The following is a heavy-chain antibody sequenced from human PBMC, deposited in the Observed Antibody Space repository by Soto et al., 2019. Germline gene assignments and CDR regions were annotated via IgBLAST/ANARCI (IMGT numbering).Heavy chain of an antibody. J-gene: IGHJ4*02. V-gene: IGHV3-21*01. Sequence: GGTLRLSCAASGFTFSSYSMIWVRQAPGKGLEWVSSISSNSNYVYYADSVKGRFTISRDNAKNSLFLQMNSLRPDDTAVYYCARMGRWSTAALMAPLDYWGQGSLVTVSS. CDR3: ARMGRWSTAALMAPLDY. CDR2: ISSNSNYV. CDR1: GFTFSSYS. D-gene: IGHD6-6*01.